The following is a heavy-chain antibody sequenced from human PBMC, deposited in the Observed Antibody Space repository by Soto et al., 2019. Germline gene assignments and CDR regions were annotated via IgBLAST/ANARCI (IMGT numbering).Heavy chain of an antibody. Sequence: PXETLSLSCAVSGGSISSSHWWSWVRQPPGKGREWIGEIYHSGSTNYNPSLKSRVTISVDKSKNQFSLKLSSVTAADTAVYYCARARGYCSSTSCYYYYYYGMDVWGQGTTVTVSS. D-gene: IGHD2-2*01. J-gene: IGHJ6*02. CDR1: GGSISSSHW. V-gene: IGHV4-4*02. CDR2: IYHSGST. CDR3: ARARGYCSSTSCYYYYYYGMDV.